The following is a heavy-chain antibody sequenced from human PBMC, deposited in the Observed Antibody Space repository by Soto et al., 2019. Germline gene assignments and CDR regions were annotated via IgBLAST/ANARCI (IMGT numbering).Heavy chain of an antibody. D-gene: IGHD1-7*01. CDR2: IYWDDDK. Sequence: SGPTLVNPTQTLTLTCTFSGFSISTSGVRVGWIRQPPGEALEWLALIYWDDDKRYNPSLKSRLTINKDTSRNQVVLTMTNMAPVDTATYSCAHRLIGDTGNWNYGAFDYWGQVTLVTFSS. J-gene: IGHJ4*02. CDR3: AHRLIGDTGNWNYGAFDY. CDR1: GFSISTSGVR. V-gene: IGHV2-5*02.